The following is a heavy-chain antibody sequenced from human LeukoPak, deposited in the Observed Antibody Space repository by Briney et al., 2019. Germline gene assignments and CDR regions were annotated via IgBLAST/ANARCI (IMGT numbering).Heavy chain of an antibody. V-gene: IGHV3-21*01. CDR3: ARDEIVAVGDAFDI. CDR1: GFTFSSYS. D-gene: IGHD5-12*01. J-gene: IGHJ3*02. Sequence: PGGSLRLSCAASGFTFSSYSMNWVRQAPGKGLEWVSSISSSSSYIYYADSVKGRFTISRDNARNSLYLQMNSLRAEDTAVYYCARDEIVAVGDAFDIRGQGTMVTVSS. CDR2: ISSSSSYI.